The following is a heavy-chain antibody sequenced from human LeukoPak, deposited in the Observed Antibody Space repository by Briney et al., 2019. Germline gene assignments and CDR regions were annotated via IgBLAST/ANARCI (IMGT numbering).Heavy chain of an antibody. CDR1: GFTFSSYA. CDR3: ARDQYYGSGGPNWFDP. CDR2: ISYDGSNK. D-gene: IGHD3-10*01. V-gene: IGHV3-30*01. J-gene: IGHJ5*02. Sequence: PGGSLRLSCAASGFTFSSYAMHWVRQAPGKRLEWVAVISYDGSNKYYADSVKGRFTISRDNSKNTLYLQMNSLRAEDTAVYYCARDQYYGSGGPNWFDPWGQGTLVTVSS.